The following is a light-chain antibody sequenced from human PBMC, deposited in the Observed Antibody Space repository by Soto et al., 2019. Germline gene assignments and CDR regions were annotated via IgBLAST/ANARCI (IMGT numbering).Light chain of an antibody. CDR2: DVV. CDR1: SSDVGGYNY. V-gene: IGLV2-8*01. Sequence: QSVLTQPPSASGSPGQSVTISCTGTSSDVGGYNYVSWYQQHPGAAPKLMIYDVVKRPSGVPDRFSGSKSGNTASLTVSGLQAEDESDYYCSSYGGDNNVVFGGGTQLTVL. CDR3: SSYGGDNNVV. J-gene: IGLJ2*01.